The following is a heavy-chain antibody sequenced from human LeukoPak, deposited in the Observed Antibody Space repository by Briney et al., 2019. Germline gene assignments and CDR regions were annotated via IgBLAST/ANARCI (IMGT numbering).Heavy chain of an antibody. CDR2: INPSGGST. CDR3: ARDMFPGSSGVVIKNMDI. D-gene: IGHD3-3*01. J-gene: IGHJ6*03. CDR1: GYTFTSYY. V-gene: IGHV1-46*01. Sequence: ASVKVSCKASGYTFTSYYMHWVRQAPGQGLEWMGIINPSGGSTSYAQKFQGRVTMTRDMSTSTVYMELSSLRSEDTAVYYCARDMFPGSSGVVIKNMDIWGKGTTVTVSS.